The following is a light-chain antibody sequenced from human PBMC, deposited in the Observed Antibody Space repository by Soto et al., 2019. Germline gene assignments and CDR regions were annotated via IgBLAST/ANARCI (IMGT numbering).Light chain of an antibody. J-gene: IGKJ1*01. CDR3: QQYNSYSPT. CDR1: QSISSW. Sequence: DIQMTQSPSTLSASVGDRVTITCRASQSISSWLAWYQQKPGKAPKLLIYDASSLESGVPSRFSGSGSGTEFILTISSLQPDDFATYYCQQYNSYSPTVGQGTKVDI. V-gene: IGKV1-5*01. CDR2: DAS.